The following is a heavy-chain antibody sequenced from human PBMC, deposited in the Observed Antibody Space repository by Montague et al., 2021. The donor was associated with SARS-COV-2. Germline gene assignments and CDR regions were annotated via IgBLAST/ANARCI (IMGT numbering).Heavy chain of an antibody. CDR1: NYSVSSGYY. CDR3: ARGVVGPTVLFLEY. CDR2: KFHSGST. Sequence: SETLSLTCTVSNYSVSSGYYWGWIRQFPGKGLWWIGFKFHSGSTYYNPSLQSRVITSVDTSKNQVSLKLRSVSAADTAVYYCARGVVGPTVLFLEYWGQGILVAVSS. D-gene: IGHD1-26*01. J-gene: IGHJ4*02. V-gene: IGHV4-38-2*02.